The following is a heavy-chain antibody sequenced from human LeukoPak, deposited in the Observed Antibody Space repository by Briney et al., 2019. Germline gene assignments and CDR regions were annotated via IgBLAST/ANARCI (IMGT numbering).Heavy chain of an antibody. CDR3: ARETANWAHFEY. CDR1: GFAVSNHD. Sequence: GGSLRLTCAASGFAVSNHDMSWVRRAPGKGLGWVSVIYSAGSPFYADSVRGRFTVSRDNSKNILYLQMNSLRAEDTAVYYCARETANWAHFEYWGQGTLVTVSS. V-gene: IGHV3-53*01. D-gene: IGHD7-27*01. CDR2: IYSAGSP. J-gene: IGHJ4*02.